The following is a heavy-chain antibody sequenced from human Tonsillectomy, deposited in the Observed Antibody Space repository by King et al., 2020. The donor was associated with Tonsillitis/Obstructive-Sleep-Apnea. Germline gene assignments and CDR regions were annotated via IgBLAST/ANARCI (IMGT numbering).Heavy chain of an antibody. J-gene: IGHJ4*02. CDR1: GFTFSNAW. Sequence: VQLVESGGGLVKPGGSLRLSCAASGFTFSNAWMSWVRQAPGKGLEWVGHIKSKTDGGKTDYAATVKGRFSVSREDSKNTLFLQMNSLKTEDTAVYYCTTDLAPAPYSSGWPFDYWGQGTLVTVSS. CDR2: IKSKTDGGKT. D-gene: IGHD6-19*01. CDR3: TTDLAPAPYSSGWPFDY. V-gene: IGHV3-15*01.